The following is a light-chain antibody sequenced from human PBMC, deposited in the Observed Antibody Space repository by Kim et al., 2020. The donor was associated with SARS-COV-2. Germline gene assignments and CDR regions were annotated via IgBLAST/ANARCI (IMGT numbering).Light chain of an antibody. V-gene: IGKV1-8*01. CDR1: QDISGY. CDR2: AAS. CDR3: QQYYNYPRD. Sequence: AIRMTQSPSSFSASTGDRVTITCRASQDISGYLAWYQQKPGKAPKLLIYAASTLRSGVPSRFSGSGSGTDFTLTISCLQSEDFATYYCQQYYNYPRDFGPGTKVDIK. J-gene: IGKJ3*01.